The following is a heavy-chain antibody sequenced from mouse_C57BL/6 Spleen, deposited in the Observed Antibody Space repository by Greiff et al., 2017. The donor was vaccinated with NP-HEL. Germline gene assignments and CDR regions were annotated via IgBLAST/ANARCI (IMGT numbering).Heavy chain of an antibody. D-gene: IGHD1-1*01. CDR3: ARWGYGSSYDY. CDR1: GYTFTSYW. CDR2: IHPNSGST. Sequence: QVQLQQPGAELVKPGASVKLSCKASGYTFTSYWMHWVKQRPGQGLEWIGMIHPNSGSTNYNEKFKSKATLTVDKSSSTAYMQLSSLTSEDSAVYYCARWGYGSSYDYWGQGTTLTVSS. J-gene: IGHJ2*01. V-gene: IGHV1-64*01.